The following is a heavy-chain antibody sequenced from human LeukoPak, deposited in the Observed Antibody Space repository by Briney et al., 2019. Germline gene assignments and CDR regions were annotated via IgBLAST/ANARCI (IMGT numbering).Heavy chain of an antibody. CDR1: GFTVSSNY. CDR3: ARGSNFDPKSTAYVY. V-gene: IGHV3-21*01. CDR2: ISSSSSYI. D-gene: IGHD1-20*01. J-gene: IGHJ4*02. Sequence: GGSLRLSCAASGFTVSSNYMSWVRQAPGKGLEWVSSISSSSSYIYYADSVKGRFTISRDNAKNSLYLQMNSLRAEDTAVYYCARGSNFDPKSTAYVYWGQGTLVTVSS.